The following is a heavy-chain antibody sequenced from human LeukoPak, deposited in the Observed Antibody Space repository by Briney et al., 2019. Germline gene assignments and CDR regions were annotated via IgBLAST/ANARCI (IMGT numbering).Heavy chain of an antibody. Sequence: GGSLRLSCAASRFTFNTYAVSWVRQAPGKGLEWVSAISGNGDITYYADSMRGRFTVSRDNSKNTLYLQMNSLRAEDTAVYYCARVKRDCSGGSCYSYDYWGQGTLVTVSS. CDR1: RFTFNTYA. J-gene: IGHJ4*02. CDR3: ARVKRDCSGGSCYSYDY. D-gene: IGHD2-15*01. V-gene: IGHV3-23*01. CDR2: ISGNGDIT.